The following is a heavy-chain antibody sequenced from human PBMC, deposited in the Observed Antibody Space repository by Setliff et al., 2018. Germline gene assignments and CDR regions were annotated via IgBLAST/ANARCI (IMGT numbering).Heavy chain of an antibody. V-gene: IGHV4-59*01. CDR1: GGSISGYY. CDR3: VRGGSSAWAWYFDL. D-gene: IGHD3-16*01. J-gene: IGHJ2*01. Sequence: TSETLSLTCSVSGGSISGYYWNWLRQTPGKGLEWVGHIYYNGDTKYNPSLQSRVTMSVDTSKNQFSLKLTSVTAADTAVYYCVRGGSSAWAWYFDLWGRGTLVTVSS. CDR2: IYYNGDT.